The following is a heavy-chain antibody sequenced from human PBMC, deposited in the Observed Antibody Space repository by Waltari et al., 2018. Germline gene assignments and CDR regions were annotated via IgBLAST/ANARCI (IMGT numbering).Heavy chain of an antibody. CDR3: AEIDYDILTGAEYFQH. D-gene: IGHD3-9*01. Sequence: QVQLVQSGAEVKKPGSSVKVSCKASGGTFSSYAISWVRQAPGQGLEWMGGIIPICGTANYAQKFQGRVTMTADKSTSTASMELSSLRSEDTAVYYCAEIDYDILTGAEYFQHWGQGTLVTVSS. J-gene: IGHJ1*01. V-gene: IGHV1-69*14. CDR1: GGTFSSYA. CDR2: IIPICGTA.